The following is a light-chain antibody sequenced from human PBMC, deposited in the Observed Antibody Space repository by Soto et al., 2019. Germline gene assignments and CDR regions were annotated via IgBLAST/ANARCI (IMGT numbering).Light chain of an antibody. J-gene: IGLJ1*01. CDR3: ISYTGSSTSYV. CDR1: SSDIGAHNF. V-gene: IGLV2-14*03. CDR2: EVI. Sequence: QSALTQPASVSGSPGQAITVSCSGTSSDIGAHNFVSWYQQHPGKAPKLIIYEVINRPSGVSDRFSGSKSGNTAPLTISGLQAEDEADYYCISYTGSSTSYVFGSGTKVTVL.